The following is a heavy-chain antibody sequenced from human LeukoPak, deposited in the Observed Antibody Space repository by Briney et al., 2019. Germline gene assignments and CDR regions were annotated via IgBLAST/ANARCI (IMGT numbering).Heavy chain of an antibody. J-gene: IGHJ4*02. CDR2: IYYSGST. CDR3: ARRAGGYSHPYDY. V-gene: IGHV4-39*07. CDR1: GGSISSSTYF. D-gene: IGHD4-23*01. Sequence: SETLSLTCTVSGGSISSSTYFWGWIRQPPGKGLEWIGTIYYSGSTYYNPSLKSRVTISVDSSKNQLSLRLSSVTAADTAVYYCARRAGGYSHPYDYWGQGILVTVSS.